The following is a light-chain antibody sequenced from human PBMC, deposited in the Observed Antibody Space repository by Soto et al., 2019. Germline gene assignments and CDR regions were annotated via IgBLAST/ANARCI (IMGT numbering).Light chain of an antibody. V-gene: IGKV3-15*01. Sequence: EIVLTQSPGTLSLSPGERATLSCRASQSVSSSYLAWFQQKPGQAPRVLIYAASTRATGVPARFSGSGSGTEFTLTISDLQSEDFAVYFCQHYDIWPLTFGGGTKVDIK. CDR1: QSVSSSY. J-gene: IGKJ4*01. CDR2: AAS. CDR3: QHYDIWPLT.